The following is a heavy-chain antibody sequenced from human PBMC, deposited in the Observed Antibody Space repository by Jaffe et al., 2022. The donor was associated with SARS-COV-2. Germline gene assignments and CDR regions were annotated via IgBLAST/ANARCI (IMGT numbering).Heavy chain of an antibody. V-gene: IGHV3-74*01. CDR2: IYNDGSST. Sequence: EVQLVESGGGLVQPGGSLRLSCAASGFTFRSYWMHWVRQAPGKGLVWVSHIYNDGSSTSYADSVRGRFTISRDNAKNTLYLQMNSLRAEDTAVYYCARGQPSFSDYWGQGTLVTVSS. CDR3: ARGQPSFSDY. J-gene: IGHJ4*02. CDR1: GFTFRSYW.